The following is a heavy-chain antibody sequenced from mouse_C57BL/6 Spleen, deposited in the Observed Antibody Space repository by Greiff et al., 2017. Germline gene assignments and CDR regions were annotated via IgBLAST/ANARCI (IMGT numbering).Heavy chain of an antibody. Sequence: DVHLVESGGGLVKPGGSLKLSCAASGFTFSDYGMHWVRQAPEKGLEWVAYISSGSSTIYYAATVKGRFTISRDNAKNTLFLQMTSLRSEDTAMYYCARKDDGYSYYYAMDYWGQGTSVTVSS. CDR1: GFTFSDYG. J-gene: IGHJ4*01. CDR2: ISSGSSTI. V-gene: IGHV5-17*01. CDR3: ARKDDGYSYYYAMDY. D-gene: IGHD2-3*01.